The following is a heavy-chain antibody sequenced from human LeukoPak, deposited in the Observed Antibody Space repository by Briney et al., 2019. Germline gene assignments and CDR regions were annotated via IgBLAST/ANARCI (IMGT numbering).Heavy chain of an antibody. CDR3: AKGLYCRSTSCYRPPFDY. J-gene: IGHJ4*02. CDR2: ISYDGSNK. D-gene: IGHD2-2*01. V-gene: IGHV3-30*18. CDR1: GFTFSSYG. Sequence: GGSLRLSCAASGFTFSSYGMHWVRQAPGKGLEWVAVISYDGSNKYNEDSVKGRFTISRDNSKNTLYLQMNSLRAEDTAVYYCAKGLYCRSTSCYRPPFDYWGQGTLVTVSS.